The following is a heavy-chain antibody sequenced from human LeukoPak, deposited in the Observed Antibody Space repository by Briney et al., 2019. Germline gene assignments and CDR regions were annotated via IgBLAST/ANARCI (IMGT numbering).Heavy chain of an antibody. J-gene: IGHJ4*02. D-gene: IGHD2-2*01. CDR3: ARAGTRSTSPPDY. Sequence: GGSLRLSCAASGFTFSSYWMTWVRQAPGKGLEGVANIKQEGSEKYYVDSVKGRFTISRDNARNSLYLQMNSLRTEDTAVYYCARAGTRSTSPPDYWGQGTLVTVFS. V-gene: IGHV3-7*01. CDR1: GFTFSSYW. CDR2: IKQEGSEK.